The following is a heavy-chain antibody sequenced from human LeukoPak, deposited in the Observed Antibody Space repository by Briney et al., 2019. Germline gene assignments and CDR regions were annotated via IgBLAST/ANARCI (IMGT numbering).Heavy chain of an antibody. Sequence: GGSLRLSCAASGFTFSHFAMHWVRQTPGTGLQWVASIWYDGTHGDYVDSVKGRFTISRDNAKNSLYLQMNSLRAEDTAVYYCARVEYGSGRGYYYYYMDVWGKGTTVTVSS. D-gene: IGHD3-10*01. J-gene: IGHJ6*03. CDR1: GFTFSHFA. CDR3: ARVEYGSGRGYYYYYMDV. V-gene: IGHV3-33*01. CDR2: IWYDGTHG.